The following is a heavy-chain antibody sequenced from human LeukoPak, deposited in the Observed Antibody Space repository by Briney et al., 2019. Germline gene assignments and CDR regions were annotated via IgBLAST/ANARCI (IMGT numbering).Heavy chain of an antibody. CDR1: GYSISSGYY. Sequence: SETLSLTCTVSGYSISSGYYWGWIRQPPGNGLEWIGSIYHSWSTYCNPSLKRRVTISVDSSKNQVSLKLSSVTAADTAVYYCARGPAGVVTPLDYWGQGTLVTVSS. CDR2: IYHSWST. V-gene: IGHV4-38-2*02. D-gene: IGHD3-3*01. J-gene: IGHJ4*02. CDR3: ARGPAGVVTPLDY.